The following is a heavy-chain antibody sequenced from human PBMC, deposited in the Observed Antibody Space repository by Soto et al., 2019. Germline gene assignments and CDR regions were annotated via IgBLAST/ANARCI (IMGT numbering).Heavy chain of an antibody. V-gene: IGHV3-23*01. J-gene: IGHJ4*02. CDR2: IHGGGNSA. D-gene: IGHD4-17*01. Sequence: EVQLLESGGDLVQPGRSLRLSCAASGFTFSGYAMSWVRQAPGKGLEWVSVIHGGGNSAYYADSVKGRFTISRDNSKNSLPLYTICLRVDESVVFYCAKKRARVTTSSLIDYWGQGTLVTVSS. CDR1: GFTFSGYA. CDR3: AKKRARVTTSSLIDY.